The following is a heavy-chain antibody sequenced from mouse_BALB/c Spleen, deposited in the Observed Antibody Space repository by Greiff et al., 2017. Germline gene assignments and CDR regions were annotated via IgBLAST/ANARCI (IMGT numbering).Heavy chain of an antibody. CDR1: GFTFSSFG. J-gene: IGHJ1*01. Sequence: EVMLVESGGGLVQPGGSRKLSCAASGFTFSSFGMHWVRQAPEKGLEWVAYISSGSSSIYYADTVKGRFTISRDNPKNTLFLQMNRLRSEDTAMYYCERDYGSWYCDVWGGGTTVTVSS. V-gene: IGHV5-17*02. CDR2: ISSGSSSI. CDR3: ERDYGSWYCDV. D-gene: IGHD2-1*01.